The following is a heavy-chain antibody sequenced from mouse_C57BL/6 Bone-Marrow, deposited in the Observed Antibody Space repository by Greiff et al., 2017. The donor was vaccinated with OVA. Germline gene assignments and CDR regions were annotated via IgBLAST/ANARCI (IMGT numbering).Heavy chain of an antibody. Sequence: VQLQQSGAELVRPGASVKLSCTASGFNIKDDYMHWVKQRPEQGLEWIGWIDPADGDTEYASKFQGKATITADKSSNTAYLQLSSLTSEDTAVYYCTNYEAYWGQGTLVTVSA. CDR3: TNYEAY. V-gene: IGHV14-4*01. CDR2: IDPADGDT. CDR1: GFNIKDDY. D-gene: IGHD2-4*01. J-gene: IGHJ3*01.